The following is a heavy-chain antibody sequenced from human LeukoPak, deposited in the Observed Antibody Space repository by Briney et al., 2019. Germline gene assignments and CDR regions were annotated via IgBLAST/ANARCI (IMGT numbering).Heavy chain of an antibody. CDR1: GGTFSSYA. Sequence: GSSVKVSCKASGGTFSSYAISWVRQAPGQGLEWMGGIIPIFGTANYAQKFQGRVTITTDESTSTAYMELSSLRSEDTAVYYCARGVRRRTYSSSWYDAFDIWGQGTMVTVSS. D-gene: IGHD6-13*01. CDR2: IIPIFGTA. J-gene: IGHJ3*02. CDR3: ARGVRRRTYSSSWYDAFDI. V-gene: IGHV1-69*05.